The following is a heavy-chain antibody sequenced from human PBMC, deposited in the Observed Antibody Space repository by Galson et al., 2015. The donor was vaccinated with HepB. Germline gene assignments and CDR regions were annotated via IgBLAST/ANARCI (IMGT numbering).Heavy chain of an antibody. V-gene: IGHV1-46*01. CDR2: INPSGGST. Sequence: SVKVSCKASGYTFTSYYMHWVRQAPGQGLEWMGIINPSGGSTSYAQKFQDRVTMTRDTSTSTVYMELSSLRSEDTAVYYCARVNYDSSGYYGLDYWGQGTLVTVSS. J-gene: IGHJ4*02. CDR3: ARVNYDSSGYYGLDY. D-gene: IGHD3-22*01. CDR1: GYTFTSYY.